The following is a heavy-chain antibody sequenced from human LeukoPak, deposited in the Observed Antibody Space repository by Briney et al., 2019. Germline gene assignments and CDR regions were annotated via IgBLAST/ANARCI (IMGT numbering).Heavy chain of an antibody. Sequence: NSSETLSLTCTVSGGSISSSSYYWGWIRQPPGKGLEWIGSIYYSGSTYYNPSLKSRVTISVDTSKNQFSLKLGSVTAADTAVYYCARDAEMATNRGIDYWGQGTLVTVSS. D-gene: IGHD5-24*01. CDR1: GGSISSSSYY. CDR3: ARDAEMATNRGIDY. J-gene: IGHJ4*02. V-gene: IGHV4-39*07. CDR2: IYYSGST.